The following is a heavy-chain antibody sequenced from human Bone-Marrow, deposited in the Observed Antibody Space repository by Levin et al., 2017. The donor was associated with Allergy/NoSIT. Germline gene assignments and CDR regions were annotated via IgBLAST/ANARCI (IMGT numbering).Heavy chain of an antibody. J-gene: IGHJ4*02. D-gene: IGHD1-14*01. CDR3: ATSRI. Sequence: PGGSLRLSCAASGFTFSSYEMNWVRQAPGKGLEWVSHISSSGSSTNYADSVKGRFTISRDNAKNSLYLQMNSLGAEDTAVYYCATSRIRGRGTLVTVSS. CDR2: ISSSGSST. V-gene: IGHV3-48*03. CDR1: GFTFSSYE.